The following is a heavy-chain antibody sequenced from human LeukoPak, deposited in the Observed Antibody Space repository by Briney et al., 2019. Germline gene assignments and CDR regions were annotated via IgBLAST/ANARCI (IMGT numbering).Heavy chain of an antibody. J-gene: IGHJ4*02. CDR2: IRTKPNSYAT. V-gene: IGHV3-73*01. Sequence: GGSLKLSCAASGFTFSGSAMHWVRQASGKGLEWVGRIRTKPNSYATAYAASVKGRFTISRDDSKNTLYLQMNSLRAEDTAVYYCAKDTTTMVKASGIFDYWGQGTLVTVSS. CDR3: AKDTTTMVKASGIFDY. D-gene: IGHD3-10*01. CDR1: GFTFSGSA.